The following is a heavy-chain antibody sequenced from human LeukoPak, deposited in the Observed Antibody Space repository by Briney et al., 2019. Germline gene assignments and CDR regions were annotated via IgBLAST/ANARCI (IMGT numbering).Heavy chain of an antibody. CDR3: ARNNSNGFDF. D-gene: IGHD6-19*01. CDR2: IFQSVST. CDR1: GYSISGGYY. J-gene: IGHJ4*02. Sequence: NPSETLSLTCTVSGYSISGGYYWGWIRQPPGKGLEWIGTIFQSVSTYYNPSLKSRVTTSVDTSKNQFSLKLSSVTAADTAVYYCARNNSNGFDFWSQGTLVTVSP. V-gene: IGHV4-38-2*02.